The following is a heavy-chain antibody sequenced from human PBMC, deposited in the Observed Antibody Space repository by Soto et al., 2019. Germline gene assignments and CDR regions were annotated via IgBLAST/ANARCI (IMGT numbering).Heavy chain of an antibody. J-gene: IGHJ4*02. CDR3: ARSIVVVTALDY. Sequence: QVQLVQSGAEEKKPGASVKVSCKASGYTFTSYAMHWVRQAPGQRLEWMGWINAGNGNTNYSPKFQGRVTITRDTSASTADMELRSLRSEDTAVYYCARSIVVVTALDYWGQGTLVTVSS. V-gene: IGHV1-3*05. CDR2: INAGNGNT. CDR1: GYTFTSYA. D-gene: IGHD2-21*02.